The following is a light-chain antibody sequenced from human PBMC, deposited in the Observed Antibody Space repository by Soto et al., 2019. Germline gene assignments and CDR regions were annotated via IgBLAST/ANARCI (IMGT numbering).Light chain of an antibody. CDR2: VNT. J-gene: IGLJ2*01. Sequence: QSVLTQPPSVSGAPGQRVTISCTGSSSNIGACYDVHWYQQLPGTTPPLLIYVNTKRPSGVTDRFSGSKSDTSASLDITGRQAEDEAYYDCQSYASSLSVVFGGGTKLTVL. CDR3: QSYASSLSVV. CDR1: SSNIGACYD. V-gene: IGLV1-40*01.